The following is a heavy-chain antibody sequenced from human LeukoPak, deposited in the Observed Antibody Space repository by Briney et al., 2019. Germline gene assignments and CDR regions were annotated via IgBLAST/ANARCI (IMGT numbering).Heavy chain of an antibody. Sequence: PSETLSLTCTVSGGSFRSYYWTWIRQPPGKGLEWIAYIYYSGSTNYNHSLKSRATILLDTSQNQFYLQLSSVTAADTAVYYCARAHSYSGFAEADFWGQGTLVTVSS. CDR2: IYYSGST. CDR1: GGSFRSYY. J-gene: IGHJ4*02. D-gene: IGHD5-12*01. V-gene: IGHV4-59*01. CDR3: ARAHSYSGFAEADF.